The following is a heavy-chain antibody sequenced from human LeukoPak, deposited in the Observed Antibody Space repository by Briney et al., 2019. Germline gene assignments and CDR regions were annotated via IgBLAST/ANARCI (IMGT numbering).Heavy chain of an antibody. D-gene: IGHD6-19*01. CDR1: GFTFSNYD. CDR3: ARSKSYSSGWTDFDY. Sequence: GSLRLSCAASGFTFSNYDMHWVRQAPGKGLEWVSVIGTAGNTYYLGSVKGRFTISRENAQDSLFLQMNSLSAGDTAIYYCARSKSYSSGWTDFDYWGQGTLVTVSS. V-gene: IGHV3-13*01. CDR2: IGTAGNT. J-gene: IGHJ4*02.